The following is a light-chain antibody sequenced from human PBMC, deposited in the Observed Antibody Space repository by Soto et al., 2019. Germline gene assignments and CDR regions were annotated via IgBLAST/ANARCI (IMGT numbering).Light chain of an antibody. Sequence: QSALTQPASVSGSPGQSITISCTGTSSDVGYYNSVSWYQRHPGKVAKLIIYDVSSRPSGVSNRVSGFKSGNTASLTISGLQAEDEADYYCSSYPSSETHVLFGGGTKVTVL. CDR3: SSYPSSETHVL. CDR1: SSDVGYYNS. V-gene: IGLV2-14*03. J-gene: IGLJ2*01. CDR2: DVS.